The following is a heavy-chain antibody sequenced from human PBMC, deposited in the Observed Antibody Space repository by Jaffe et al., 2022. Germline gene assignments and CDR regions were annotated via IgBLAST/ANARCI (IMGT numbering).Heavy chain of an antibody. D-gene: IGHD6-13*01. CDR1: GYTFTSYY. CDR2: INPSGGST. V-gene: IGHV1-46*01. Sequence: QVQLVQSGAEVKKPGASVKVSCKASGYTFTSYYMHWVRQAPGQGLEWMGIINPSGGSTSYAQKFQGRVTMTRDTSTSTVYMELSSLRSEDTAVYYCARSAYSSSWYEWWFDPWGQGTLVTVSS. J-gene: IGHJ5*02. CDR3: ARSAYSSSWYEWWFDP.